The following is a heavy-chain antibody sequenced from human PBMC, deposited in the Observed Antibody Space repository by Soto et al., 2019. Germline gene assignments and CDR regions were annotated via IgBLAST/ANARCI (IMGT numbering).Heavy chain of an antibody. V-gene: IGHV3-30-3*01. CDR2: ISYDGSNN. D-gene: IGHD5-18*01. CDR1: GFTFSSYA. CDR3: ARDNNGYSDGRCDY. Sequence: VQLVESGGGVVQPGRSLRLSCAASGFTFSSYAMHWVRQAPGKGLERVAVISYDGSNNYYADSVKGRFTISRDNSKNALYLQMNSLRAEDTAVYYCARDNNGYSDGRCDYWGEGTLVTVSS. J-gene: IGHJ4*02.